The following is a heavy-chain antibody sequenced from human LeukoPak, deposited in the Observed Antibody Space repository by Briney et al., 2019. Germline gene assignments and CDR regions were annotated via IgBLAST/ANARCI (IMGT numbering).Heavy chain of an antibody. V-gene: IGHV3-30*03. CDR1: GFTFSSYW. CDR2: ISYDGSNK. D-gene: IGHD3-10*01. Sequence: GGSLRLSCAASGFTFSSYWMSWVRQAPGKGLEWVAVISYDGSNKYYADSVKGRFTISRDDSKNTLYLQMNSLRAEDTAVYYCASMNVYYYGSGTDYWGQGTLVTVSS. J-gene: IGHJ4*02. CDR3: ASMNVYYYGSGTDY.